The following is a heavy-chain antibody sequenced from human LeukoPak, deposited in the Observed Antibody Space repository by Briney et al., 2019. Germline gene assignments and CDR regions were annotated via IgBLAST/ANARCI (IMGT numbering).Heavy chain of an antibody. Sequence: GGSLRLSCAASGFTFDEYGMTWVRQAPGQGLEWVSGISRNGGSTGYADSVKGRFTISRDNVKNYLFLQMNSLRAEDTALYYCVRSITMFQHWGQGTLVTVSS. CDR1: GFTFDEYG. V-gene: IGHV3-20*04. CDR3: VRSITMFQH. J-gene: IGHJ1*01. CDR2: ISRNGGST. D-gene: IGHD3-10*01.